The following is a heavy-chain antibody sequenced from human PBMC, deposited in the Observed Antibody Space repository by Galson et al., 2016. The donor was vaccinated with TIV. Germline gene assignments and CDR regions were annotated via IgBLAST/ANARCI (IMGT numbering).Heavy chain of an antibody. D-gene: IGHD6-6*01. Sequence: SLRLSCAASGFTFSSYWMHWVRQAPGKGLVWVSLIYTDGNITSYADSVKGRFTISRDNTKNTAYLQMNSMRDDDTAVYYCAREGEFSSSSWGAFDVWGQGTMVTVSS. CDR2: IYTDGNIT. CDR1: GFTFSSYW. J-gene: IGHJ3*01. V-gene: IGHV3-74*01. CDR3: AREGEFSSSSWGAFDV.